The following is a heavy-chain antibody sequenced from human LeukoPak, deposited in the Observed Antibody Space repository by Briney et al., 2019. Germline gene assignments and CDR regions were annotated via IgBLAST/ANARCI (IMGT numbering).Heavy chain of an antibody. CDR1: GFTFSSSA. V-gene: IGHV3-23*01. J-gene: IGHJ4*02. D-gene: IGHD1-26*01. Sequence: AGGSLRLSCAASGFTFSSSAMSWVRQAPGKGLEWVSSISGSGGSTYYADSVKGRFTISRDNSKNTLYLQMNSLRAEDTAVYYCARGAGSTRKIDYWGQGTLVTVSS. CDR2: ISGSGGST. CDR3: ARGAGSTRKIDY.